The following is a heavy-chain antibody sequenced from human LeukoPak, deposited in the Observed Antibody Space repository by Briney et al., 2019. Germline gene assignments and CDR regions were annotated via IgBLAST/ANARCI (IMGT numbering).Heavy chain of an antibody. D-gene: IGHD2-2*02. Sequence: SVKVSCXASGGTFSSYAISWVRQARGQGLEWMGGIIPIFGTANYAQKFQGRVTITADESTSTAYMELSSLRSEDTAVYYCARETMRYCISTSCYKGEFDYWGQGTLVTVSS. CDR3: ARETMRYCISTSCYKGEFDY. CDR2: IIPIFGTA. V-gene: IGHV1-69*13. CDR1: GGTFSSYA. J-gene: IGHJ4*02.